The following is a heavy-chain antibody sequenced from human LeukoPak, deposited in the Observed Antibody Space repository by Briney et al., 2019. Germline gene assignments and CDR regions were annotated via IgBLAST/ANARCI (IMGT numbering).Heavy chain of an antibody. CDR2: INHSGST. CDR1: GGSFSGYY. CDR3: ARWEEDIVVVTGAFDI. J-gene: IGHJ3*02. V-gene: IGHV4-34*01. Sequence: SETLSLTCAVYGGSFSGYYWSRIRQPPGKGLEWIGEINHSGSTNYNPSLKSRVTISVDTSKNQFSLKLSSVTAADTAVYYCARWEEDIVVVTGAFDIWGQGTMVTVSS. D-gene: IGHD2-21*02.